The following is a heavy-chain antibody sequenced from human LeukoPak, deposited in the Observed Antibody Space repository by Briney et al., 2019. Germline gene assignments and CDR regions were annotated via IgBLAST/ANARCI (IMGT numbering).Heavy chain of an antibody. J-gene: IGHJ6*03. V-gene: IGHV3-30*04. Sequence: PGGSLRLSCAASGFIFSSYAMHWVRQAPGKGLEWVAVISYDGSDKYYADSVKGRFTISRDNSKNTLYLQMNSLRAEDTAVYYCARDTRGSYNYYYYMDVWGKGTTVTVSS. CDR3: ARDTRGSYNYYYYMDV. CDR2: ISYDGSDK. D-gene: IGHD1-26*01. CDR1: GFIFSSYA.